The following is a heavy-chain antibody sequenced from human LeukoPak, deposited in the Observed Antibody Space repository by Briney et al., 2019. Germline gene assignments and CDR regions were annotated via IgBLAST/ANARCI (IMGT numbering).Heavy chain of an antibody. V-gene: IGHV3-21*01. CDR2: ISSSRSYI. Sequence: GGSLRLSCAASGFTFSSYSMNWVRQAPGKGLEWVSSISSSRSYIYYADSVKGRFTISRDNAKNSLYLQMNSLRAEDTAVYYCARDGLVVVLAATLNDELYYYYYYMDVWGKGTTVTVSS. J-gene: IGHJ6*03. D-gene: IGHD2-2*01. CDR3: ARDGLVVVLAATLNDELYYYYYYMDV. CDR1: GFTFSSYS.